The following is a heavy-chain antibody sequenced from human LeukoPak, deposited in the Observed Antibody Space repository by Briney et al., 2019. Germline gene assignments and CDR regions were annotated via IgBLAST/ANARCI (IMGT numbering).Heavy chain of an antibody. J-gene: IGHJ4*02. CDR3: VKDSHYYGSGSYPTLGY. V-gene: IGHV3-64D*06. CDR1: GFTFSSYV. D-gene: IGHD3-10*01. CDR2: ISSNGGST. Sequence: GGSLRLSCSASGFTFSSYVMRWVRQAPGKGLEYVSAISSNGGSTYYADSVKGRFTISRDNSKNTLYLQMSSLRAEDTAVYDCVKDSHYYGSGSYPTLGYWGQGTLVTVSP.